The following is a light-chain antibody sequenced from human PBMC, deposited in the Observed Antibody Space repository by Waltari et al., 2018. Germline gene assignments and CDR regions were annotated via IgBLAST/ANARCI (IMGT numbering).Light chain of an antibody. CDR1: SSDIGDYNL. CDR2: EVS. J-gene: IGLJ2*01. V-gene: IGLV2-23*02. Sequence: QSALTQPASVSGSPGPSITISCDGTSSDIGDYNLVSWYQQHPAKAPKLLIFEVSKRPSGVSNRFSGSKSGNTASLTISGLQAEDEADYHCCSYAGTNTWVFGGGTKVTVL. CDR3: CSYAGTNTWV.